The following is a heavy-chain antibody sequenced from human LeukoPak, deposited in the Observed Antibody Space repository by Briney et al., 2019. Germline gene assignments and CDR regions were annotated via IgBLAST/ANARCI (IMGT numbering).Heavy chain of an antibody. J-gene: IGHJ4*02. CDR1: GFTFSNYA. V-gene: IGHV3-23*01. CDR3: ARDSTES. Sequence: PGESLRLSCAASGFTFSNYAMSWVRQAPGKGLEWVSAITGSGGGTYYADSVKGRFTISRDNSKNTLYLQMNSLRAEDTAVYYCARDSTESWGQGTLVTVSS. D-gene: IGHD4-17*01. CDR2: ITGSGGGT.